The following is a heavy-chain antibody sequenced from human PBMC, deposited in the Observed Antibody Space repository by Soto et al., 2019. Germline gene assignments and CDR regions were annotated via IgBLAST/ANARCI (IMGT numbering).Heavy chain of an antibody. D-gene: IGHD6-19*01. CDR2: ITGSSSSM. CDR3: VSSNGCLDH. J-gene: IGHJ4*02. V-gene: IGHV3-48*01. Sequence: GGSLRLSCAASGFTFSTYSRNWVRQAPGEGLEWLSYITGSSSSMYYADSVKGRFTVSRDNAKNSFYLQMNSLRLEDTAVYYCVSSNGCLDHWGQGILVTVSS. CDR1: GFTFSTYS.